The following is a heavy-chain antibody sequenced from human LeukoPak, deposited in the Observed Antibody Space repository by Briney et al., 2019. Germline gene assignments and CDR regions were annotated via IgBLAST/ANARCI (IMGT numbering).Heavy chain of an antibody. J-gene: IGHJ4*02. CDR2: IKQDASEK. CDR3: PRTYYYDTVLLDY. CDR1: GFTFSSYW. Sequence: GGSLRLSCAASGFTFSSYWMSWVRQAPGEGLEWVANIKQDASEKYYLDSVKGRFTFSRDNSKNTLYLQMNSLRAEDTAVYYCPRTYYYDTVLLDYWGQGTLVTVSS. D-gene: IGHD3-22*01. V-gene: IGHV3-7*01.